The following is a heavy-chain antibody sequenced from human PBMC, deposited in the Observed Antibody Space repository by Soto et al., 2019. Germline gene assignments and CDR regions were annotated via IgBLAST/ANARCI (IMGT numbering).Heavy chain of an antibody. CDR3: IWQSHYGGAWR. CDR2: MLSRGGGGTI. CDR1: GFTFTAAW. Sequence: EVQLGESGGGLVKPGGSLRLSCAASGFTFTAAWFNWVRQAPGKGLEWVGRMLSRGGGGTIDYGAPVKGRFTISRDDSRSTLYLQMDSLQIGDTGMYFYIWQSHYGGAWRWGQGTLVTVSS. J-gene: IGHJ4*02. V-gene: IGHV3-15*07. D-gene: IGHD3-10*01.